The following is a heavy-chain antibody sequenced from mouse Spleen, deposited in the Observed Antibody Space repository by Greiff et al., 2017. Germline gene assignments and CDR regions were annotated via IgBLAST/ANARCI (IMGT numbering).Heavy chain of an antibody. CDR2: IDPSDSYT. Sequence: QVQLQQSGAELVKPGASVKLSCKASGYTFTSYWMHWVKQRPGQGLEWIGEIDPSDSYTNYNQKFKGKATLTVDKSSSTAYMQLSSLTSEDSAVYYCATHYDGGFAYWGQGTLVTVSA. CDR1: GYTFTSYW. CDR3: ATHYDGGFAY. J-gene: IGHJ3*01. D-gene: IGHD1-2*01. V-gene: IGHV1-69*02.